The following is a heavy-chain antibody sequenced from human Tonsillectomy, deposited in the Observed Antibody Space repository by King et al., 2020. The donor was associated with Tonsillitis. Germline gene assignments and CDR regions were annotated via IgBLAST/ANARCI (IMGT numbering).Heavy chain of an antibody. D-gene: IGHD3-22*01. CDR3: ARELEYYYDSSGYYYVVDAFDI. Sequence: VQLVESGGGLVQPGGSLRLSCAASGFTFSSYWMSWVRQAPGKGLEWVANIKQDGSDKYDVDSVKGRLNISRDKAKNSLYLQMNSLSAEDTAVYSFARELEYYYDSSGYYYVVDAFDIWGQGTMVTVSS. CDR1: GFTFSSYW. CDR2: IKQDGSDK. J-gene: IGHJ3*02. V-gene: IGHV3-7*01.